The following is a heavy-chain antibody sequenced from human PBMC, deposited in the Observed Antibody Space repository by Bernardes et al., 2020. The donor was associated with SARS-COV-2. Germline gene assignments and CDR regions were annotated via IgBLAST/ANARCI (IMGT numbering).Heavy chain of an antibody. V-gene: IGHV6-1*01. CDR2: TYYRSKWYN. D-gene: IGHD6-19*01. CDR3: ARDLGKQWLPRGGCFDY. Sequence: SQPLSLTCAISGDSVSSNRAAWNWIRQSPSRGLEWLGRTYYRSKWYNDYAVSVKSRITINPDTSKNQFSLQLNSVTPEDTAVYYCARDLGKQWLPRGGCFDYWGQGTLVTVSS. CDR1: GDSVSSNRAA. J-gene: IGHJ4*02.